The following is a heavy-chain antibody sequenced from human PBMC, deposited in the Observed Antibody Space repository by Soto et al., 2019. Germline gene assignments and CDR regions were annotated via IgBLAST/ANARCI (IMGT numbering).Heavy chain of an antibody. CDR3: ARDPQIFDY. V-gene: IGHV1-3*01. CDR1: GYGLSGDA. Sequence: KRAWKGVGYGLSGDAGRWVRKAHGQRLEWMGWINAGNGNTKYAQKFQGRVTMTTDTSTSTAYMELRSLRSDDTAVYYCARDPQIFDYWGQGTLVTVSS. CDR2: INAGNGNT. J-gene: IGHJ4*02.